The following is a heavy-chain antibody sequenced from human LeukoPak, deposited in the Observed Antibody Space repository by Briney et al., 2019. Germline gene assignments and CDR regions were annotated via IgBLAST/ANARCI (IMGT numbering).Heavy chain of an antibody. CDR2: IRYDGSNK. Sequence: AGGSLRLSCTTSGFTFADYAMSWFRQAPGKGLEWVAFIRYDGSNKYYADSVKGRFTISRDNSKNTLYLQMNSLRAEDTAVYYCAKGYGSGSYTWGQGTLVTVSS. CDR3: AKGYGSGSYT. CDR1: GFTFADYA. D-gene: IGHD3-10*01. V-gene: IGHV3-30*02. J-gene: IGHJ4*02.